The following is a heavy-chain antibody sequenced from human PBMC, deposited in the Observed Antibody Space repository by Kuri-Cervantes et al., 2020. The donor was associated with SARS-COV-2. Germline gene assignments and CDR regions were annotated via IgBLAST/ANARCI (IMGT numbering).Heavy chain of an antibody. Sequence: GGSLRLSCAASGFTFSSYSMLWVRQAPGKGLEWVSYISSSGSTIYYADSVKGRFTISRDNAKNSLYLQMNSLRAEDTAVYYCARAPLSHSNAQPFWFDYWGQGTLVTVSS. CDR3: ARAPLSHSNAQPFWFDY. V-gene: IGHV3-48*04. D-gene: IGHD4-11*01. CDR1: GFTFSSYS. CDR2: ISSSGSTI. J-gene: IGHJ4*02.